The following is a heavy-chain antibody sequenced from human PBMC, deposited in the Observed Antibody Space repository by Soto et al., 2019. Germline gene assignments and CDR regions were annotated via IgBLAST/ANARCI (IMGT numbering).Heavy chain of an antibody. CDR2: IYPSGSEI. D-gene: IGHD2-15*01. CDR3: ARQMGVVTTRAYFYHGLDV. J-gene: IGHJ6*02. Sequence: PGESLKISCKGSGYSFTSYWIAWVRQMPGKGLEWMGTIYPSGSEIKYSPSFQGRVTISADKSITTAYLQWSSPKASDSAIYYCARQMGVVTTRAYFYHGLDVWGQGTTVTVSS. V-gene: IGHV5-51*01. CDR1: GYSFTSYW.